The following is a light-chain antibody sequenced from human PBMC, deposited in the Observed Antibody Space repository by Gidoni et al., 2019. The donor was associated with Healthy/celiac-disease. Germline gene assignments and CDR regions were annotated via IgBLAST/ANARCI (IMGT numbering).Light chain of an antibody. CDR2: DAS. CDR1: QSISSW. CDR3: QQYNSYPIT. Sequence: DIQMTQSPSTLSASVGDRVTITCRASQSISSWLAWYQQKPEKAPKLLIYDASSLESGVPSRFSGSGSGTEFTLTISSLQPDDFATYYCQQYNSYPITFGQGTRLEIK. V-gene: IGKV1-5*01. J-gene: IGKJ5*01.